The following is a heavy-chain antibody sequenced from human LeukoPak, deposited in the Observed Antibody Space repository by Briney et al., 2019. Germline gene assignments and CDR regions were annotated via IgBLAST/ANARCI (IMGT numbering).Heavy chain of an antibody. D-gene: IGHD2-15*01. CDR3: AHSLSVVVADVLYYFDY. Sequence: ESGPTLVNPTQTLTLTCTFSGFSLGTRGVGVSWIRQPPGKALEWLALIYWDDDNRYSPSLKNSLTITKDTSKNQVVLTMTNMDPVDTATYYCAHSLSVVVADVLYYFDYWGQGPLLTVSS. J-gene: IGHJ4*02. CDR2: IYWDDDN. CDR1: GFSLGTRGVG. V-gene: IGHV2-5*02.